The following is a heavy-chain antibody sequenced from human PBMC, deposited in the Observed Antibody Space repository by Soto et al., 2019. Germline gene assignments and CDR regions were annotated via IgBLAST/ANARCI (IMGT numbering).Heavy chain of an antibody. D-gene: IGHD6-13*01. CDR1: GFTFSNYW. Sequence: EVQLVESGGGLVQPGGSLRLSCAASGFTFSNYWMYWVRQAPGKGLVWVSRIKNDGSSTSYADSVKGRFTISRDNAKNTLYLQLNSLRAEDTAVYYCARGAIERQLVQCLDSWGQGTLVTVSS. V-gene: IGHV3-74*01. CDR2: IKNDGSST. J-gene: IGHJ4*02. CDR3: ARGAIERQLVQCLDS.